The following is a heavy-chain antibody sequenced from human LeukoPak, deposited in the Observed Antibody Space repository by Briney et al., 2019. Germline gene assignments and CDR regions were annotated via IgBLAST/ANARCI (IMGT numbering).Heavy chain of an antibody. CDR3: ATEPLAVAGTDY. Sequence: GASVKVSCKVPGYTLTELSMHWVRQAPGKGLEWMGGFDPEDGETIYAQKFQGRVTMTEDTSTDTAYMELSSLRSEDTAVYYCATEPLAVAGTDYWGQGTLVTVSS. CDR2: FDPEDGET. CDR1: GYTLTELS. J-gene: IGHJ4*02. V-gene: IGHV1-24*01. D-gene: IGHD6-19*01.